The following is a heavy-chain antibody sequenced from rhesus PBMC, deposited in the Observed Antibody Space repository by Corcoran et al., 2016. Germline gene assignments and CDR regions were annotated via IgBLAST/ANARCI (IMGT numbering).Heavy chain of an antibody. J-gene: IGHJ6*01. CDR3: ARSSGWSGNYYGLDS. D-gene: IGHD6S26*01. CDR2: INGNSGST. CDR1: GGSFSSYW. Sequence: QVQLQESGPGLVKPSETLSLTCAVSGGSFSSYWWSWIRQPPGKGLEWIGEINGNSGSTNYNPSLKSRVTISKDASKNQFSLKLSSVTAADTAVYYCARSSGWSGNYYGLDSWGQGVVVTVSS. V-gene: IGHV4-80*01.